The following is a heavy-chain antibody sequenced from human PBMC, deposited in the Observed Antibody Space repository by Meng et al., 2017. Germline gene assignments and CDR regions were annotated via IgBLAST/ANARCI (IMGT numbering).Heavy chain of an antibody. CDR2: IIPIFGTA. CDR1: GGTFSSYA. D-gene: IGHD5-18*01. J-gene: IGHJ4*02. V-gene: IGHV1-69*01. CDR3: ARGTGTAMAKFFDY. Sequence: HVQLGQSGAEVKKPGSAVKVSCKASGGTFSSYAISWVRQAPGQGLEWMGGIIPIFGTANYAQKFQGRVTITADESTSTAYMELSSLRSEDTAVYYCARGTGTAMAKFFDYWGQGTLVTVSS.